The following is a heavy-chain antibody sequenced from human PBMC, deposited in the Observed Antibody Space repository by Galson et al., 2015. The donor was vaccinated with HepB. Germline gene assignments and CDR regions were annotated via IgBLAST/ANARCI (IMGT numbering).Heavy chain of an antibody. Sequence: SVKVSCKASGYTFTGYDLHWVRQAPGQGLEWLGRINPNSGDTKYGVKFHGRVTVTRDTSITTVYMELRRLGLDDTAVYYCARGRYYLDVWGRGTTVTVSS. CDR3: ARGRYYLDV. J-gene: IGHJ6*04. V-gene: IGHV1-2*06. CDR2: INPNSGDT. CDR1: GYTFTGYD. D-gene: IGHD3-16*01.